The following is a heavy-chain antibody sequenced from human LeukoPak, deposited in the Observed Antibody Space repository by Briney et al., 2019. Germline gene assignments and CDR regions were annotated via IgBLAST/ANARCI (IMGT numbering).Heavy chain of an antibody. D-gene: IGHD3-22*01. CDR3: ARDRTNYGSSGYKEGGFDY. CDR1: GGSISSGGYY. Sequence: PSETLSLTCTVSGGSISSGGYYWSWIRQHPGKGLEWIGYIYYSGSTYYNPSLKSRVTISVDTSKNQFSLKLSSVTAADTAVYYCARDRTNYGSSGYKEGGFDYWGQGTLVTVSS. V-gene: IGHV4-31*03. J-gene: IGHJ4*02. CDR2: IYYSGST.